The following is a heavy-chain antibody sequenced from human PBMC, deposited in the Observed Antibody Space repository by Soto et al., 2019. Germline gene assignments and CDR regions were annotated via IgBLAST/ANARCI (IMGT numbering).Heavy chain of an antibody. J-gene: IGHJ5*02. Sequence: QIQLQESGPGLVKPSETLSLNCTVSGDSIRSVGYSWTWIRQPPGKALEWLGDIYGVGTSRFNASLRSRLSNSDDPSTSAISLKLRSVTAADTAVYFCGRGVSSGWNPTRVDPWGHG. CDR1: GDSIRSVGYS. V-gene: IGHV4-30-4*01. CDR3: GRGVSSGWNPTRVDP. CDR2: IYGVGTS. D-gene: IGHD6-25*01.